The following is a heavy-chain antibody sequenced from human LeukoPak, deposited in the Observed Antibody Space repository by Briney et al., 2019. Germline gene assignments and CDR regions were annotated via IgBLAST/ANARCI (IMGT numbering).Heavy chain of an antibody. Sequence: ASVKVSCKASGYTFTGYYMHWVRQAPGQGLEWMGWINPNSGGTNYAQKFQGRVTMTRDTSISTAYMELSRLRSDDTAVYYCARAVHSTVTHYIDYWGQGTLVTVSS. CDR3: ARAVHSTVTHYIDY. CDR1: GYTFTGYY. V-gene: IGHV1-2*02. D-gene: IGHD4-11*01. CDR2: INPNSGGT. J-gene: IGHJ4*02.